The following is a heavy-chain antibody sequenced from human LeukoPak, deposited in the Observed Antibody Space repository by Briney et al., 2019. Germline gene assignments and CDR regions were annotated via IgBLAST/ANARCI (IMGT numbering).Heavy chain of an antibody. V-gene: IGHV3-23*01. J-gene: IGHJ4*02. CDR1: GFTFSSYV. CDR3: AKVFSPQPAHCGGDCNFDY. D-gene: IGHD2-21*02. Sequence: PGGSLRLSCAASGFTFSSYVMTWVRQAPGKGLEWVSGISGSGGSTYYADSVKGRFTISRDNSKNTLYLQMNSLRAVDTAVYYCAKVFSPQPAHCGGDCNFDYWGQGTLVTVSS. CDR2: ISGSGGST.